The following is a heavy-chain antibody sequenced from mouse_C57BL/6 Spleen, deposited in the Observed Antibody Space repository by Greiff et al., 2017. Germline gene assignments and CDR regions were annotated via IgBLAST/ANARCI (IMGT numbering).Heavy chain of an antibody. J-gene: IGHJ4*01. V-gene: IGHV1-55*01. CDR2: IYHGGGST. CDR1: GYTFTSYW. Sequence: QVKLQQPGAELVKPGASVKMSCKASGYTFTSYWITWVKQRPGQGLEWIGDIYHGGGSTNYHEKFKSKATLPVDTSSSTAYMQLSSLTSYYSAVYYCARTPYYYGSGGNAGDYWGQGPSVTLSS. D-gene: IGHD1-1*01. CDR3: ARTPYYYGSGGNAGDY.